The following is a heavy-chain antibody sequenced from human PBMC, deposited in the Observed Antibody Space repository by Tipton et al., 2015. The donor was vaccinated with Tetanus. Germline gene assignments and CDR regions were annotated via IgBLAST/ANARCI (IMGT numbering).Heavy chain of an antibody. CDR3: ARVQLSSSFLKYNWLDP. Sequence: TLSLTCNVSGGSANSGGYSWSWIRQHPGKGLEWIGYIYYTGSTYYNPSLKSRLTISVDTSKNLVSLKLTSVTAADTAVYYCARVQLSSSFLKYNWLDPWGQGTLVTVAS. J-gene: IGHJ5*02. CDR2: IYYTGST. CDR1: GGSANSGGYS. D-gene: IGHD3-3*02. V-gene: IGHV4-31*03.